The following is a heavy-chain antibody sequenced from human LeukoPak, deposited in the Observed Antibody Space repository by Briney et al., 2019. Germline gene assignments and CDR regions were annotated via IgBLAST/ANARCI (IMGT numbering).Heavy chain of an antibody. V-gene: IGHV3-30*04. CDR3: AKDPVEMATITPPYFDY. D-gene: IGHD5-24*01. J-gene: IGHJ4*02. CDR2: ISYDGRNK. Sequence: GGSLRLSCAASGFTFSNYAMHWVRQAPGKGLEWMSVISYDGRNKYFADSVKGRFTLSRDNSKNTRYLQMNSLRAEDTAVYYCAKDPVEMATITPPYFDYWGQGTLVTVSS. CDR1: GFTFSNYA.